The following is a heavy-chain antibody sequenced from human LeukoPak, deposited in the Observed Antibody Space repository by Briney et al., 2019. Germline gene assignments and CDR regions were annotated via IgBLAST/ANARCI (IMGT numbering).Heavy chain of an antibody. CDR2: SSAYNGDT. CDR3: ARRLREPDVCDM. D-gene: IGHD1-26*01. CDR1: GYSFTGYG. Sequence: ASVKVSCKASGYSFTGYGMSWVRQAPGQGLEWMGWSSAYNGDTNYAQNLQGRVTMATDTSTSTAYMELRSLRSDDTAVYYCARRLREPDVCDMWGQGTMVTVSS. V-gene: IGHV1-18*01. J-gene: IGHJ3*02.